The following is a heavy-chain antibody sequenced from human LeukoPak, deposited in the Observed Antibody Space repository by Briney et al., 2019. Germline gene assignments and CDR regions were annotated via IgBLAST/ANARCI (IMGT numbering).Heavy chain of an antibody. CDR2: TYYRSKWYS. V-gene: IGHV6-1*01. D-gene: IGHD3-16*02. Sequence: SQTPSLTCAISGESVSSINAALTWISQSPSRGLEWLGRTYYRSKWYSDYAVSVKSRIAISTDTSKNQFSLQLHSVTPEDTAVYYCAREYLASYLIYWGRGTLVTVSS. CDR1: GESVSSINAA. J-gene: IGHJ4*02. CDR3: AREYLASYLIY.